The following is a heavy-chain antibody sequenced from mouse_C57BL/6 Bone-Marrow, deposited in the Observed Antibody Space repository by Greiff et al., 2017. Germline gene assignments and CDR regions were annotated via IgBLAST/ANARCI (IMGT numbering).Heavy chain of an antibody. D-gene: IGHD2-3*01. CDR3: ALCDDYPRYVGV. Sequence: VQLQQSGAELARPGASVKLSCKASGYSFTSYGISWVKQRTEQGLEWIGEINPRTGNTTYNEKFKGKATLTVDKSSSTAYMELRSLASADSAVYVSALCDDYPRYVGVWGTGTTVTVSS. V-gene: IGHV1-81*01. CDR1: GYSFTSYG. CDR2: INPRTGNT. J-gene: IGHJ1*03.